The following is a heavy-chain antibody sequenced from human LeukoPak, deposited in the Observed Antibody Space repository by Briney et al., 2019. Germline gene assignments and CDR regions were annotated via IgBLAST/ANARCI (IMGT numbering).Heavy chain of an antibody. CDR2: IYHSGST. D-gene: IGHD2-15*01. V-gene: IGHV4-38-2*02. Sequence: SETLSLTCTVSGGSISSYYWGWIRQPPGKGLEWIGSIYHSGSTYYNPSLKSRVTISVDTSKNQFSLKLSSVTAADTAVYYCARIVGPAADDYWGQGTLVTVSS. CDR1: GGSISSYY. CDR3: ARIVGPAADDY. J-gene: IGHJ4*02.